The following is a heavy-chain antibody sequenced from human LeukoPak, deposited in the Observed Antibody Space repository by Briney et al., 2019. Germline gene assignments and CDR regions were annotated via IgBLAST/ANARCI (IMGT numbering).Heavy chain of an antibody. CDR2: ISYDGSNK. Sequence: GGSLRLSCAASGFTFSSYGMHWVRQAPGKGREGVAVISYDGSNKYYADSVKGRFTISRDNSKNTLYLQMNSLRAEDTAVYYCAKDIRYDSSGYYIDYWGQGTLVTVSS. CDR3: AKDIRYDSSGYYIDY. V-gene: IGHV3-30*18. CDR1: GFTFSSYG. D-gene: IGHD3-22*01. J-gene: IGHJ4*02.